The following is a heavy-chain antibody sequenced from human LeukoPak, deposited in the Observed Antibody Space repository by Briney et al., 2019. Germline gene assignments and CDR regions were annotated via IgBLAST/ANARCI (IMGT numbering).Heavy chain of an antibody. Sequence: ASVKVSCKASGGTFSSYAISWVRQAPGQGLEWMGRIIPILGIANYAQKFQGRVTITADKSTSTAYMELSSLRSEDTAVYYCARSTAYLTFDYWGQGTLVTVSS. CDR3: ARSTAYLTFDY. V-gene: IGHV1-69*04. CDR2: IIPILGIA. J-gene: IGHJ4*02. CDR1: GGTFSSYA. D-gene: IGHD2-2*01.